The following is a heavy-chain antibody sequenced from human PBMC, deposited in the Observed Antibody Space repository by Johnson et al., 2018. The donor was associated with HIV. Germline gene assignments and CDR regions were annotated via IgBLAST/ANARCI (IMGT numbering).Heavy chain of an antibody. CDR3: AKDHWVVGSWQAFDI. V-gene: IGHV3-23*04. CDR1: GFTFSNYW. J-gene: IGHJ3*02. Sequence: VQLVESGGALVQPGDSLGLSCAVSGFTFSNYWMSWVRQAPGKGLEWVSAISGSGGSTYYADSVKGRFTISRDNSKNTLYLQMNSLRAEDTAVYYCAKDHWVVGSWQAFDIWGQGTMVTGSS. D-gene: IGHD6-13*01. CDR2: ISGSGGST.